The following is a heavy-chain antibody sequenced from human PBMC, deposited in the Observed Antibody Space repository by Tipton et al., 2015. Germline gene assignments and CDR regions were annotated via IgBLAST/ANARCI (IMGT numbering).Heavy chain of an antibody. CDR3: ALGSSTSWYGAY. D-gene: IGHD6-13*01. CDR1: GFTFDDYA. J-gene: IGHJ4*02. Sequence: SLRLSCTASGFTFDDYAMSWARQAPGKGLEWVSAISGSGGSTYYADSVKGRFTISRDNSKNTLYLQMNSLRAEDTAVYYCALGSSTSWYGAYWGQGTLVTVSS. V-gene: IGHV3-23*01. CDR2: ISGSGGST.